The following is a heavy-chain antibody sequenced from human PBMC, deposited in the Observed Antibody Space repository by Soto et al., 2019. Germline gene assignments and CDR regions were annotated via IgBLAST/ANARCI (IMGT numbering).Heavy chain of an antibody. CDR3: ARGRGSSWYFDY. CDR2: IYYTGST. CDR1: GGSISTGDYF. J-gene: IGHJ4*02. Sequence: SETLSLTCTVSGGSISTGDYFWSWIRQPPGKGLEWIGYIYYTGSTFYNPSLRSRVTISGDTSKNEFSLKLSSVAAADTAVYYCARGRGSSWYFDYWGQGTLVTVSS. V-gene: IGHV4-30-4*01. D-gene: IGHD6-13*01.